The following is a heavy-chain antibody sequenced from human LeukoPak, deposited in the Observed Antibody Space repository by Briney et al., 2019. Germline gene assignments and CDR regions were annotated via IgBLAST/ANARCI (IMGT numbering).Heavy chain of an antibody. J-gene: IGHJ5*02. CDR1: GGSISSSSYY. CDR2: IYYSGST. V-gene: IGHV4-39*01. Sequence: PSETLSLTCTVSGGSISSSSYYWGWIPQPPGKGLEWIGSIYYSGSTYYNPSLKSRVTISVDTSKNQFSLKLSSVTAADTAVYYCATGSGSYSGWFDPWGQGTLVTVSS. CDR3: ATGSGSYSGWFDP. D-gene: IGHD3-10*01.